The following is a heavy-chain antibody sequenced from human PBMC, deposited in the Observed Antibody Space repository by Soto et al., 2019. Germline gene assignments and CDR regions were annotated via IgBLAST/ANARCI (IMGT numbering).Heavy chain of an antibody. D-gene: IGHD3-16*01. CDR3: ARRWGNWFDP. J-gene: IGHJ5*02. CDR1: GFTFSSYD. Sequence: EVQLVESGGGLVQPGGSLRLSCAASGFTFSSYDMHWVRQVTGKGLEWVSGIGIAGDTYYPGSVKGRFTISRENAKNSVYLQMNSLRAGDTAVYYCARRWGNWFDPWGQGTLVTVSS. CDR2: IGIAGDT. V-gene: IGHV3-13*04.